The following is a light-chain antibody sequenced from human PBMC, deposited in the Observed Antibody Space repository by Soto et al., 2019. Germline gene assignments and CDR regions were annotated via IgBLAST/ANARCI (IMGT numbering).Light chain of an antibody. V-gene: IGKV1-5*01. CDR2: DAS. Sequence: DIQMTQSPSTLSASVGDRVTITCRASQSISNWLAWYQQKPGKAPNLLIFDASTLESGVPSRFSGSGSGTEFTLTISSLQPDDFATYYCQQYNSYSGTFGQGT. CDR3: QQYNSYSGT. CDR1: QSISNW. J-gene: IGKJ2*02.